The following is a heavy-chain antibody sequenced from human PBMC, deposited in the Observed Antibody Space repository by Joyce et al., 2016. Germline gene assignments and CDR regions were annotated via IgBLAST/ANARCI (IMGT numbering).Heavy chain of an antibody. D-gene: IGHD6-13*01. Sequence: QVQLVESGGGVVQPGGSLRLSCAASGFTFTTYGMHWVRQAPGKGLGWVARIWNDGTNKYYSDSVKGRFTISRDDSKNTLYLQMNSLRAEDTAVYYCAREGYSGAWYFFDYWGQGTLVTVSS. V-gene: IGHV3-33*01. CDR1: GFTFTTYG. J-gene: IGHJ4*02. CDR3: AREGYSGAWYFFDY. CDR2: IWNDGTNK.